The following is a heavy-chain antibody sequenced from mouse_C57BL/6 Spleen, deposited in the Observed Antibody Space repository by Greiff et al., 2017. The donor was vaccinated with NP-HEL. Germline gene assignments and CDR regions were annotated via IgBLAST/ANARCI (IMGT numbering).Heavy chain of an antibody. V-gene: IGHV1-52*01. CDR3: ARHDGYYGSSAMDY. Sequence: QVQLQQPGAELVRPGSSVKLSCKASGYTFTSYWMHWVKQRPIQGLEWIGNIDPSDSETHYNQKFKDKATLTVDKSSSTAYMQLSSLTSEDSAVYCCARHDGYYGSSAMDYWGQGTSVTVSS. CDR2: IDPSDSET. CDR1: GYTFTSYW. J-gene: IGHJ4*01. D-gene: IGHD2-3*01.